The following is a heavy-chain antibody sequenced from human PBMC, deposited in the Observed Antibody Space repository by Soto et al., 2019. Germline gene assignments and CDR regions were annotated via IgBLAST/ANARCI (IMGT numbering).Heavy chain of an antibody. CDR3: ARRGSGSYYDY. D-gene: IGHD1-26*01. V-gene: IGHV3-23*01. Sequence: EVQLLESGGGLVQPGGSLRLSCGASGFTFSSYAMRWVRQAPGKGLEWVSAISGSGDSTYYADSVKGRFTISRDNSKNTLYLQMNSQRAEDTAVYYCARRGSGSYYDYWGQGTLVTVSS. J-gene: IGHJ4*02. CDR2: ISGSGDST. CDR1: GFTFSSYA.